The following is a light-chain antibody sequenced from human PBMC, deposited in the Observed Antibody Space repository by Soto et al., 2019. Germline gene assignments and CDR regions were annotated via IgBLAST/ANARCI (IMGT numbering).Light chain of an antibody. J-gene: IGLJ2*01. Sequence: QSVLTQPPSVSAAPGQKVTISCSGSSSDIGNNYVSWYQQLPGTAPNLLIYENNKRPSGIPDRFSGSKSGTSATLGITGLQAGDEADYYYGTWDSSLSAGRGVFGGGTKLTVL. CDR1: SSDIGNNY. CDR3: GTWDSSLSAGRGV. CDR2: ENN. V-gene: IGLV1-51*02.